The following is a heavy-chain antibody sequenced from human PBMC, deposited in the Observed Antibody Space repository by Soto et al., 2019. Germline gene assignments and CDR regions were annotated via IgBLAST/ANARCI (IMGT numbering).Heavy chain of an antibody. D-gene: IGHD3-16*02. CDR1: GGSISSYY. J-gene: IGHJ6*02. Sequence: SETLSLTCTVSGGSISSYYWSWIRQPPGKGLEWIGYIYYSGSTNYNPSLKSRVTISVDTSKNQFSLKLSSVTAADTAVYYCARVGGLSPQEWGLYGMDVWGQGTTVTVSS. CDR3: ARVGGLSPQEWGLYGMDV. CDR2: IYYSGST. V-gene: IGHV4-59*01.